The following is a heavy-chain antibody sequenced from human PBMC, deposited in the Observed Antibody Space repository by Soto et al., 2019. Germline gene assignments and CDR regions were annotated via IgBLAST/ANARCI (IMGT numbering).Heavy chain of an antibody. CDR1: GYTFASFG. CDR3: ARTLDYYYYAMDV. J-gene: IGHJ6*02. V-gene: IGHV1-18*01. CDR2: ISAYDGNT. Sequence: QVQLVQSGAEVKKPGASVKVSCKASGYTFASFGVNWVRQAPGQGLEWMGWISAYDGNTNYAQRFQGRVTMTTDTSTTTAYMELPSLRSDDTAVYYCARTLDYYYYAMDVWGQGTTVTVSS.